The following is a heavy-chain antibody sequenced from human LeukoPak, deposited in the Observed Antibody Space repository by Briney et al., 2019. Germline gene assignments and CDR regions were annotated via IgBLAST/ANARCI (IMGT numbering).Heavy chain of an antibody. J-gene: IGHJ6*02. Sequence: GGSLRLSCAASGFTFSSYAMHWVRQAPGKGLEWVAVISYDGSNKYYADSVKDRFTISRDNSKNTLYLQMNSLRAEDTAVYYCARAGHSYGPEYGMDVWGQGTTVTVSS. CDR3: ARAGHSYGPEYGMDV. D-gene: IGHD5-18*01. CDR1: GFTFSSYA. CDR2: ISYDGSNK. V-gene: IGHV3-30*04.